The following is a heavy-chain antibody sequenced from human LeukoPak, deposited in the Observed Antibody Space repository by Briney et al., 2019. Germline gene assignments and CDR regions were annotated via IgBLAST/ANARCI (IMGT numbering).Heavy chain of an antibody. V-gene: IGHV3-23*01. CDR1: GFTFDDYG. J-gene: IGHJ4*02. CDR3: AKDEEDLVVVVAAY. Sequence: GGSLRLSCAASGFTFDDYGMSWVRQAPGKGLEWVSAISGSGGSTYYADSVKGRFTISRDNSKNTLYLQMNSLRAEDTAVYYCAKDEEDLVVVVAAYWGQGTLVTVSS. CDR2: ISGSGGST. D-gene: IGHD2-15*01.